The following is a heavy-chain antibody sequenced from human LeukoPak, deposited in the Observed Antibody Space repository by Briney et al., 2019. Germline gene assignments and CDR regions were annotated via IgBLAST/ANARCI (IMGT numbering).Heavy chain of an antibody. D-gene: IGHD3-22*01. CDR3: ARARFGPGDTSGSFDP. CDR2: VNPNTGEA. Sequence: ASVTVSCKASGFTFIDYYFHWVRQAPGQGLEWLGWVNPNTGEAYSADNFQGRVTLTLDRSISTIYMDLRSLTPDDTAVYYCARARFGPGDTSGSFDPWGQGTLVTVSS. V-gene: IGHV1-2*02. J-gene: IGHJ5*02. CDR1: GFTFIDYY.